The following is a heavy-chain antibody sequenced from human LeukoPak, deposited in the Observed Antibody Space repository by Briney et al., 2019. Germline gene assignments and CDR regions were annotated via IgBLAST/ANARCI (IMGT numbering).Heavy chain of an antibody. D-gene: IGHD2-15*01. J-gene: IGHJ5*02. CDR2: ISGSGGST. Sequence: GRSLRLSCAASGFTFSSYAMSWVRQAPGKGLEWVSAISGSGGSTYYADSVKGRFTISRDNPKNTLYLQMNSLRAEDTAVYYCAKGGYCSGGSCYNWFDPWGQGTLVTVSS. CDR1: GFTFSSYA. CDR3: AKGGYCSGGSCYNWFDP. V-gene: IGHV3-23*01.